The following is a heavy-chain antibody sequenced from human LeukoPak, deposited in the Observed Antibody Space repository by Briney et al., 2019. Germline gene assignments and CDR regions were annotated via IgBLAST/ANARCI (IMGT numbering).Heavy chain of an antibody. V-gene: IGHV4-59*08. J-gene: IGHJ4*02. CDR3: ARSVVGYDNFDY. Sequence: SETLSLTCTVSGGSISSYYWSWIRQPPGKGLEWVGYIYYSGSTTYNPSLKSRVTISVDTSKNQFSLKLNSVTASDTAMYYCARSVVGYDNFDYWGQGTLVTVSS. CDR2: IYYSGST. D-gene: IGHD5-18*01. CDR1: GGSISSYY.